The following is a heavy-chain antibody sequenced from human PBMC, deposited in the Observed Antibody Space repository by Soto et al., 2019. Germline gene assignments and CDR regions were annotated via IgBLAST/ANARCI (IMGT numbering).Heavy chain of an antibody. CDR3: ARHMRAVAAPLAY. V-gene: IGHV4-39*01. CDR2: IHYSGST. CDR1: VCSIRDTIYY. J-gene: IGHJ4*02. Sequence: LSLTCTVSVCSIRDTIYYLGWIRQPPGKVLEWIGSIHYSGSTHYSPSLKSRVTISVDPSKSQFSLNLTSVTPADTSVYYCARHMRAVAAPLAYWGQGTVVTVSS. D-gene: IGHD6-19*01.